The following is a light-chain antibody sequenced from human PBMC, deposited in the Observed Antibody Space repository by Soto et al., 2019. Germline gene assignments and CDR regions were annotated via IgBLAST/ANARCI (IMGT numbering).Light chain of an antibody. CDR3: SSYTRRSTYV. V-gene: IGLV2-14*01. CDR1: SSDVGGYNY. CDR2: EVS. J-gene: IGLJ1*01. Sequence: QSVLTQPASVSGSPGQSITISCTGTSSDVGGYNYVSWYQQHPGKAPNLMIYEVSNRPSGVSNRFSGSKSGNTASLTISGLQAEDEADYYCSSYTRRSTYVFGTGTKLTVL.